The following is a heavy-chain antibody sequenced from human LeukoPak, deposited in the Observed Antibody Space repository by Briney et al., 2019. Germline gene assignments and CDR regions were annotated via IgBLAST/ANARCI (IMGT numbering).Heavy chain of an antibody. CDR2: IWYDGSNK. CDR1: GFTFSSYG. D-gene: IGHD3-10*01. CDR3: ARDGSGSSKMEYYFDY. J-gene: IGHJ4*02. Sequence: PGGSLRLSCAASGFTFSSYGMHWVRQAPGKGLEWVAVIWYDGSNKYYADSVKGRFTISRDNSKNTLYLQMNSLRAEDTAVYYCARDGSGSSKMEYYFDYWGQGTLVTVSS. V-gene: IGHV3-33*01.